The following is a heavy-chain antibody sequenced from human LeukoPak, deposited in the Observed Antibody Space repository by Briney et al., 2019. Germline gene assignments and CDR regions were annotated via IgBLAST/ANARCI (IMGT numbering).Heavy chain of an antibody. CDR2: IYTSGST. J-gene: IGHJ6*03. V-gene: IGHV4-4*07. CDR3: AREGRVVVVVAATLLGSIEATAYYYYMDV. Sequence: SETLSLTCTVSGGSISSYYRSWIRQPAGKGLEWIGRIYTSGSTNYNLSLQSRVTMSVDASRNQFSMQLSSVTAADTAVYYSAREGRVVVVVAATLLGSIEATAYYYYMDVWGKGTTVTVSS. CDR1: GGSISSYY. D-gene: IGHD2-15*01.